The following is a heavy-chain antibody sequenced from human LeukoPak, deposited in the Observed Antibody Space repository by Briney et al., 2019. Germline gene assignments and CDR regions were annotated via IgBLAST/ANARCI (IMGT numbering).Heavy chain of an antibody. CDR2: IYTSGST. CDR1: GGSISSYH. CDR3: ARSLGSCTNGLCPRYFDY. V-gene: IGHV4-4*07. D-gene: IGHD2-8*01. Sequence: SETLSLTCTVSGGSISSYHWSWIRQPAGKGLEWIGRIYTSGSTNYNPSLKSRVTMSVDTSKNQFSLKLSSVTAADTAVYYCARSLGSCTNGLCPRYFDYWGQGTLVTVSS. J-gene: IGHJ4*02.